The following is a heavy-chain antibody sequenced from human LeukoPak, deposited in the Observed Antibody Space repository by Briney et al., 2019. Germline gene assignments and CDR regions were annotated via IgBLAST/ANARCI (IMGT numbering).Heavy chain of an antibody. CDR3: AKDRYSYGSLYYFDY. V-gene: IGHV3-21*01. D-gene: IGHD5-18*01. Sequence: PGGSLRLSCADSGFTFSNYNMNWVRQAPGKAMEWVSSITSSGTYTFYADSVKGRFTISRDNAKNSLYLQMDSLGPEDTAVYYCAKDRYSYGSLYYFDYWGQGTLVTVSS. J-gene: IGHJ4*02. CDR1: GFTFSNYN. CDR2: ITSSGTYT.